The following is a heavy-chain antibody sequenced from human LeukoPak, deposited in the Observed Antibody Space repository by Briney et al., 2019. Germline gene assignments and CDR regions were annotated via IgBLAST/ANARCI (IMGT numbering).Heavy chain of an antibody. CDR1: GYSISSGYY. CDR3: ARVGSSGVRY. D-gene: IGHD6-19*01. V-gene: IGHV4-38-2*02. CDR2: IYLSGST. Sequence: PSETLSLTCTVSGYSISSGYYWGWIRQPPGKGLEWIGSIYLSGSTYYNPSLKSRVTISVDTSKNQFSLKLSSVTAADTAVYYCARVGSSGVRYWGQGTLVTVSS. J-gene: IGHJ4*02.